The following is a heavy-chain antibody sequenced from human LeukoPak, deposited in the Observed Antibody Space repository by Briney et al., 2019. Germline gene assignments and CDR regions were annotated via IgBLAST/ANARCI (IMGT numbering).Heavy chain of an antibody. D-gene: IGHD4-23*01. J-gene: IGHJ6*02. Sequence: SETLSLTCTGSGGSISSYYWSWIRQPPGKGLEWIGYIYYSGSTNYNPSLKSRVTISVDTSKNQFSLKLSSVTAADTAVYYCARGLRWPNYYYGMDVWGQGTTVTVSS. CDR2: IYYSGST. V-gene: IGHV4-59*01. CDR1: GGSISSYY. CDR3: ARGLRWPNYYYGMDV.